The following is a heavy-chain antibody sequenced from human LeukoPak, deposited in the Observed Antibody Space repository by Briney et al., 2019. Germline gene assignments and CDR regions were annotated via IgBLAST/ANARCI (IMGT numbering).Heavy chain of an antibody. CDR3: ARDQTRGSGYNSDY. Sequence: GGSLRLSCAASGFTFSSYSMNWVRQAPGKGLEWVSSISSSSSYIYYADSVKGRFTISRDNAKNSLYLQMNSLRAEDTAVYYCARDQTRGSGYNSDYWGQGTLVTVSS. D-gene: IGHD5-12*01. J-gene: IGHJ4*02. CDR1: GFTFSSYS. CDR2: ISSSSSYI. V-gene: IGHV3-21*01.